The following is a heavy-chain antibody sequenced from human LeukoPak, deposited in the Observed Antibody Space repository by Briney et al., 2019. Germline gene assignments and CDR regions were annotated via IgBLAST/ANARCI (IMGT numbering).Heavy chain of an antibody. CDR2: INPNSGGT. J-gene: IGHJ4*02. D-gene: IGHD5-18*01. Sequence: ASVKVSCKASGYTFTGYYMHWVRQAPGQGLEWMGWINPNSGGTNYAQKFQGRVTMTRDMSTSTVYMELSSLRSEDTAVYYCAREWIQLWLLGYWGQGTLVTVSS. CDR1: GYTFTGYY. V-gene: IGHV1-2*02. CDR3: AREWIQLWLLGY.